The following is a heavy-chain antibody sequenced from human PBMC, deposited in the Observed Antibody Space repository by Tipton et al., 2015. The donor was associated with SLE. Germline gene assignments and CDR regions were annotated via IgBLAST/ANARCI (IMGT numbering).Heavy chain of an antibody. D-gene: IGHD1-26*01. J-gene: IGHJ3*02. CDR1: GGSISSYY. V-gene: IGHV4-59*12. CDR2: IYYSGST. Sequence: TLSLTCTVSGGSISSYYWSWIRQPPGKGLEWIGYIYYSGSTYYNPSLKSRVTISVDTSKNQFSLNLSSVTAADTAVYYCARILGRAFDIWGQGTVVTVSS. CDR3: ARILGRAFDI.